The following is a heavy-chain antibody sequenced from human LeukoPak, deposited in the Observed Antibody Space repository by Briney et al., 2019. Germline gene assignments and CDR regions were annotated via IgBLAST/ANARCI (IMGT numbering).Heavy chain of an antibody. CDR1: GGSISSSNW. J-gene: IGHJ3*02. D-gene: IGHD2-15*01. V-gene: IGHV4-4*02. CDR3: ARHAPLGYCSGGSCYSGDAFDI. CDR2: IYHSGST. Sequence: SETLSLTCAVSGGSISSSNWWSWSRQPPGKGLEWIGEIYHSGSTNYNPSLKSRVTISVDKSKNQFSLKLSSVTAADTAVYYCARHAPLGYCSGGSCYSGDAFDIWGQGTMVTVSS.